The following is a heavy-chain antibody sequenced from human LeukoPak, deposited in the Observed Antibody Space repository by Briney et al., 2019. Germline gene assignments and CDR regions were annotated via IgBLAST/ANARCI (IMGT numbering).Heavy chain of an antibody. J-gene: IGHJ4*02. D-gene: IGHD6-19*01. CDR1: GYTFTSYG. Sequence: ASVKVSCKASGYTFTSYGVSWVRQAPGQGLEWMGWISAYNGNTNYAQKLQGRVTMTTDTSTSTAYMELRSLRSDDTAVYYCARDGEVIAVAGTSFDYWGQGTLVTVSS. V-gene: IGHV1-18*04. CDR3: ARDGEVIAVAGTSFDY. CDR2: ISAYNGNT.